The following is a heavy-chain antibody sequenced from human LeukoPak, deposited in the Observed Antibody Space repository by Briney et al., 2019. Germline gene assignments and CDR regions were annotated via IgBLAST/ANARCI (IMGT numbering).Heavy chain of an antibody. V-gene: IGHV3-48*03. CDR2: ISSSGSTI. CDR1: GFTFGDYA. CDR3: ARVPSYYYDSSGYYYTN. Sequence: PGRSLRLSCTASGFTFGDYAMSWVRQAPGKGLEWVSYISSSGSTIYYADSVKGRFTISRDNAKNSLYLQMNSLRAEDTAVYYCARVPSYYYDSSGYYYTNWGQGTLVTVSS. D-gene: IGHD3-22*01. J-gene: IGHJ4*02.